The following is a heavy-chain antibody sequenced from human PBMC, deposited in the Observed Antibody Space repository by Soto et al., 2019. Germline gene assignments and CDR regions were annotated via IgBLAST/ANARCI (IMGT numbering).Heavy chain of an antibody. V-gene: IGHV3-7*03. J-gene: IGHJ4*02. CDR3: AKEGGRARGYNYGNTYFDY. Sequence: GGSLRLSCAASGFTFNNYWMSWVRQAPGRGLEWVANMNRDGSEKFYVDSVKGRFTISRDNAKNSLYLQMNGLRAEDTAVYYCAKEGGRARGYNYGNTYFDYWGQGTRVTVSS. CDR1: GFTFNNYW. CDR2: MNRDGSEK. D-gene: IGHD5-12*01.